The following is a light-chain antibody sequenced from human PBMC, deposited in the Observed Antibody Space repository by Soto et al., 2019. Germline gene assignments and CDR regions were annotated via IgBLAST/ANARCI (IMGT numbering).Light chain of an antibody. CDR1: SGHNSYA. J-gene: IGLJ2*01. CDR3: QTWGTGIHVV. Sequence: QLVLTQSPSASASLGTSVKLTCTLSSGHNSYAIAWHQQQPEKGPRYLMNVNSDGSHNKGDGIPDRFSGSSSGAERYLTISSLQSEDEADYYCQTWGTGIHVVFGGGTKLTVL. CDR2: VNSDGSH. V-gene: IGLV4-69*01.